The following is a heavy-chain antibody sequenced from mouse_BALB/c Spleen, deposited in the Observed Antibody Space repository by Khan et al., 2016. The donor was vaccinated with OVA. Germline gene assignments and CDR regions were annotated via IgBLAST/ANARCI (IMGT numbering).Heavy chain of an antibody. CDR2: ISTYYGNA. Sequence: QVQLKQSGAELVRPGVSVKISCKGSGYTFTDYAMHWVKQSHAKSLEGMGVISTYYGNASYNQKFKGKATMTVDKSSSPAFLELARLTSEDTAIYYCAKPSTATAMDYWGQGTSVTVSS. CDR3: AKPSTATAMDY. J-gene: IGHJ4*01. CDR1: GYTFTDYA. V-gene: IGHV1S137*01. D-gene: IGHD1-2*01.